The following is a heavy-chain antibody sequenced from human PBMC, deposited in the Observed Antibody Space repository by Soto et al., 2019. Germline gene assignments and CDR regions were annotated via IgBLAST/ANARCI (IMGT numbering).Heavy chain of an antibody. Sequence: EMQVVESGGGLVQPGGSLRLSCVASGFTLSGYRMTWVRQTPGKGLEWVANIKHDGSEKYYVDSVKGRFTISRDNAKNSLYVQMNSLRVEDTAVYYCARGRGLDVWGQGTTVTVSS. CDR2: IKHDGSEK. CDR3: ARGRGLDV. J-gene: IGHJ6*02. CDR1: GFTLSGYR. V-gene: IGHV3-7*02.